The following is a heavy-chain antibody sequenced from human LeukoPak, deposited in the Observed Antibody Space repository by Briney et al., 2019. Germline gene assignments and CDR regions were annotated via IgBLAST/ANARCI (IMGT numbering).Heavy chain of an antibody. D-gene: IGHD4-23*01. Sequence: GGSLRLSCAASGFTFSSYSMNWVRQAPGKGVEWVSSISSSSSYIYYADSVKGLFTISRDNAKNSLYLQMNSLRAEDTAVYYCARAYGGNAYYFDYWGQGTLVTVSS. CDR1: GFTFSSYS. V-gene: IGHV3-21*01. CDR3: ARAYGGNAYYFDY. CDR2: ISSSSSYI. J-gene: IGHJ4*02.